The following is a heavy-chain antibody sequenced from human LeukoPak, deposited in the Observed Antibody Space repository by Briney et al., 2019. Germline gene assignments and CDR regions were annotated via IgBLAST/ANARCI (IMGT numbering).Heavy chain of an antibody. Sequence: GGSLRLSCAASGFTFSSYAMSWVRQAPGKGLEWVSAISGSGGSTYYADFVKGRFTISRDNSKNTLYLQMNSLRAEDTAVYYCAGSYGGNFDYWGQGTLVTVSS. J-gene: IGHJ4*02. V-gene: IGHV3-23*01. CDR2: ISGSGGST. CDR3: AGSYGGNFDY. CDR1: GFTFSSYA. D-gene: IGHD4-23*01.